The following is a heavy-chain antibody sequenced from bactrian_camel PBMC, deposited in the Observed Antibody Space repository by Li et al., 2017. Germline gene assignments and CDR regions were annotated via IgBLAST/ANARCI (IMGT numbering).Heavy chain of an antibody. J-gene: IGHJ4*01. CDR1: GITFSGYW. V-gene: IGHV3S1*01. Sequence: QVQLVESGGGLVQPGGSLSISCAASGITFSGYWMYWVRQTPAKGLEWVSGVASNGGSTEYADSIVGRFTISRDNAKDTLYLQLNSLETEDTALYYCTVRPNSAEDNYWGQGTQVTVS. CDR2: VASNGGST. CDR3: TVRPNSAEDNY.